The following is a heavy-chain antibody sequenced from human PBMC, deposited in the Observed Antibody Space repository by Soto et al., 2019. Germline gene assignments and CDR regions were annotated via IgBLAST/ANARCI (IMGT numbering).Heavy chain of an antibody. V-gene: IGHV3-23*01. Sequence: GGSLRLSCAASGFTFSSYAMSWVRQAPGKGLEWVSAISGSGGSTYYADSVKGRFTISRDNSKNTLYLQMNSLRVEDTAVYYCAKAGSPGYYDILTGYYAYNWFDPWGQGTLVTVSS. J-gene: IGHJ5*02. D-gene: IGHD3-9*01. CDR2: ISGSGGST. CDR1: GFTFSSYA. CDR3: AKAGSPGYYDILTGYYAYNWFDP.